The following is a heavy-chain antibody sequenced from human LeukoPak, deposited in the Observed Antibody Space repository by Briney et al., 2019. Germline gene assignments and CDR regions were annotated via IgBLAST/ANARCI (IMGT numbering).Heavy chain of an antibody. Sequence: SQTLSLTCAISGDSVSSNSVAWNWIRQSPSRGLEWLGRTFYRSKWTYDYAASVKSRIVVKPDTSKNQFSLQLNSVTPEDTAVYYCVREEIIKRFDYWGQGTQVTVSS. D-gene: IGHD5-24*01. CDR1: GDSVSSNSVA. V-gene: IGHV6-1*01. CDR3: VREEIIKRFDY. CDR2: TFYRSKWTY. J-gene: IGHJ4*02.